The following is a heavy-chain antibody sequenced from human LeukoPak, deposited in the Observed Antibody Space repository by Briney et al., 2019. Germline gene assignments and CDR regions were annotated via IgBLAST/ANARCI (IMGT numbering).Heavy chain of an antibody. D-gene: IGHD6-13*01. CDR2: IYPGDSDT. CDR1: GYSFTSYW. V-gene: IGHV5-51*01. J-gene: IGHJ4*02. Sequence: GESLKISCKGSGYSFTSYWIGWVRQMPGKGLEWMGIIYPGDSDTRYSPSFQGQVTISADKSISTAYLQWSSLKASDTAMYYCASPDSGYSSSWYLDYWGQGTLVTVSS. CDR3: ASPDSGYSSSWYLDY.